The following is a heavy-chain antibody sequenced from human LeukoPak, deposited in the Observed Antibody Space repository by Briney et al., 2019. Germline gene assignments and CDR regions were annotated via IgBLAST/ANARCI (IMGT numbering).Heavy chain of an antibody. CDR3: ARGGITMVRGRPRDYWYFDL. V-gene: IGHV4-34*01. CDR1: GGSFSGYY. D-gene: IGHD3-10*01. J-gene: IGHJ2*01. Sequence: SETLSLTCAVYGGSFSGYYWSWIRQPPGKGLEWIGEINHSGSTNYNPSLKSRVTISVDTSKNQFSLKLSSVTAADTAVYYCARGGITMVRGRPRDYWYFDLWGRGTLDTVSS. CDR2: INHSGST.